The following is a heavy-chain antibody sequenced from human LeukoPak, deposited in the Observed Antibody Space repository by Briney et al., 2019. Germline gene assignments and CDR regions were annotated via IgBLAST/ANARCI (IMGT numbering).Heavy chain of an antibody. D-gene: IGHD4-23*01. CDR1: EFTFSSYS. CDR3: ARDGGGNSFDY. J-gene: IGHJ4*02. V-gene: IGHV3-21*01. Sequence: GGSLRLSCAASEFTFSSYSMNWVRQAPGKGLEWVSSISSSSSYIYYADSVKGRFTIFRDNAKNSLYLQMNSLRAEDTAVYYCARDGGGNSFDYWGQGTLVTVSS. CDR2: ISSSSSYI.